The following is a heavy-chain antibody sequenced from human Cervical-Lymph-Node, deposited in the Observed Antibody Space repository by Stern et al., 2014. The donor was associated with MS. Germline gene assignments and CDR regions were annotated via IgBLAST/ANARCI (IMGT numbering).Heavy chain of an antibody. V-gene: IGHV1-69*01. CDR1: GGTISNYI. CDR2: IIPMFGIA. D-gene: IGHD3-16*02. CDR3: ARATSDYIWGTYRFLDS. J-gene: IGHJ4*02. Sequence: DQLVESGAEVKKPGSSVKVSCKASGGTISNYIIGWVRQAPGQGLAWMGGIIPMFGIANYAEKFQDRVTITADESTSTAYMDLSSLRSEDTAVYYCARATSDYIWGTYRFLDSWGQGTLVIVSS.